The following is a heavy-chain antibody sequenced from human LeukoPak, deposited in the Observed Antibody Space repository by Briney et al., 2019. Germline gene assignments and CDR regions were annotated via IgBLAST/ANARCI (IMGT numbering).Heavy chain of an antibody. CDR3: AREPDYGGNFDY. D-gene: IGHD4-23*01. CDR1: GYTFTSYG. Sequence: ASVKVSCKASGYTFTSYGISWVRQAPGQGLEWMGWINPNSGGTNYAQKFQGRVTMTRDTSISTAYMELSRLRSDDTAVYYCAREPDYGGNFDYWGQGTLVTVSS. J-gene: IGHJ4*02. V-gene: IGHV1-2*02. CDR2: INPNSGGT.